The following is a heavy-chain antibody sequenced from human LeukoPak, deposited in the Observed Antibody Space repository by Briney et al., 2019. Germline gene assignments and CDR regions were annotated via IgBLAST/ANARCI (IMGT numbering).Heavy chain of an antibody. D-gene: IGHD3-22*01. Sequence: SVKVSCKASGGTFNSYAISWVQQAPGQGLEWMGGIIPIFGTANHAQKFQGRVTITTDESTSTAYMELSSLRSEDTAVYYCARARSPSSGYLLRDHNWFDPWGQGTLVTVSS. J-gene: IGHJ5*02. CDR2: IIPIFGTA. CDR3: ARARSPSSGYLLRDHNWFDP. V-gene: IGHV1-69*05. CDR1: GGTFNSYA.